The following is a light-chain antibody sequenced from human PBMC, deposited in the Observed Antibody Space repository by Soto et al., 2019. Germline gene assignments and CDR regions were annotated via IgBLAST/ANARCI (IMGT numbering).Light chain of an antibody. CDR1: QSVRDY. V-gene: IGKV1-5*01. Sequence: DIQMTQSPSTLSASVGDRVTITCRASQSVRDYLAWYQQKPGKVPNLLVYDASHLASGVPSRFSGSGSGTEFTLTISSLQADDFATYYCQQYNASSPWTFGQGTRLEIK. J-gene: IGKJ1*01. CDR3: QQYNASSPWT. CDR2: DAS.